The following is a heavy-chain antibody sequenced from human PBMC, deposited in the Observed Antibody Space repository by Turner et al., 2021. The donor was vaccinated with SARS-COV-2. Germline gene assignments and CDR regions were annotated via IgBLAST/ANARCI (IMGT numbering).Heavy chain of an antibody. D-gene: IGHD7-27*01. CDR2: FSFSGHT. J-gene: IGHJ2*01. Sequence: QVQLQESGPGLVNPSEILSLSCTVSGASVNDHYWSWVRQAPGKGLESITYFSFSGHTHHNPSLKSRITLSLDASRNQFSLKMTSVTAADTAVYYCARGSYTNWDWYFDLWGRGTLVNVSS. CDR3: ARGSYTNWDWYFDL. V-gene: IGHV4-59*02. CDR1: GASVNDHY.